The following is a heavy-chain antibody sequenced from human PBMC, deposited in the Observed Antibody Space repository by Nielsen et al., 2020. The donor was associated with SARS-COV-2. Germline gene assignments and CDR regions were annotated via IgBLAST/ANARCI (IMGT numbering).Heavy chain of an antibody. CDR1: GFTVSSNY. CDR2: IYSDGSA. V-gene: IGHV3-66*01. CDR3: ARDNWGRMDV. Sequence: GESPKIYCAASGFTVSSNYMIWVRQAAGKGLEWVSVIYSDGSASYADSVKGIFTISRYNFKNMLFLQMTSLRAEDTAVYYCARDNWGRMDVWGQGTTVTVSS. D-gene: IGHD7-27*01. J-gene: IGHJ6*02.